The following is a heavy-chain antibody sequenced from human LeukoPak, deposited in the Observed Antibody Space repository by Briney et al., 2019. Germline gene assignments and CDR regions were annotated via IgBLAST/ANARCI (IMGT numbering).Heavy chain of an antibody. D-gene: IGHD3-10*01. CDR2: IYSGGST. CDR3: AKFPKDYYGSGSYYGGYYYYYMDV. J-gene: IGHJ6*03. CDR1: GFTVSSNY. Sequence: GGSLRLSCAASGFTVSSNYMSWVRQAPGKGLEWVSVIYSGGSTYYADSVKGRFTISRDNSKNTLYLQMNSLRAEDTAVYYCAKFPKDYYGSGSYYGGYYYYYMDVWGKGTTVTVSS. V-gene: IGHV3-53*01.